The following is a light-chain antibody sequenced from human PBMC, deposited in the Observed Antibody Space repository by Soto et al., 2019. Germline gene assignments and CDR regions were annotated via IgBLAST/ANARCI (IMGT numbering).Light chain of an antibody. CDR2: EVT. V-gene: IGLV2-14*01. Sequence: QSALTQPASVSGSPGQSITISCTGTSSDVGCHNYVSWYQQHPGTAPKLMIYEVTNRPSGVSNRFSGSKSGNTASLTISGLQAEDEADYYCSSYTRSTTLDVVFGGGTKLTVL. CDR3: SSYTRSTTLDVV. J-gene: IGLJ2*01. CDR1: SSDVGCHNY.